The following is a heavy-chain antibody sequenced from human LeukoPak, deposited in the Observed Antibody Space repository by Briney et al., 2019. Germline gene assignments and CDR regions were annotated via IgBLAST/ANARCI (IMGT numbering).Heavy chain of an antibody. D-gene: IGHD3-10*01. CDR1: GFTFSGNV. J-gene: IGHJ4*02. CDR2: ISGGGGYP. Sequence: GGSLRLSCAASGFTFSGNVMNWIRHRTGKGLEWVSSISGGGGYPYYADSVKGRFTISRDNSRNTLYLQMNSLRAEDTAVYYCARAVWFGELYFDYWGQGTLVTVSS. V-gene: IGHV3-23*01. CDR3: ARAVWFGELYFDY.